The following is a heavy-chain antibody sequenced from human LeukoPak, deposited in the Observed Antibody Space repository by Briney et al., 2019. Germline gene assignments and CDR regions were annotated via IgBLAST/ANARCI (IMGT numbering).Heavy chain of an antibody. D-gene: IGHD6-13*01. CDR1: GITLSSYA. Sequence: GGSLRLSCAVSGITLSSYAMSWVRQAPGKGLEWVSAISGSGGSTYYADSVKGRFTISRDNSKNTLYLQMNSLRAEDTAVYYCAKDPAAGTVDYWGQGTLVTVSS. V-gene: IGHV3-23*01. J-gene: IGHJ4*02. CDR3: AKDPAAGTVDY. CDR2: ISGSGGST.